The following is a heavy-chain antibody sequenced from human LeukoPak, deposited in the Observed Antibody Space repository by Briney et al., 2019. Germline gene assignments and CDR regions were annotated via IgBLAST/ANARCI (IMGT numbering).Heavy chain of an antibody. CDR3: ARTRTGTNYYYYYMDV. CDR2: IYHSGST. V-gene: IGHV4-38-2*02. D-gene: IGHD1-14*01. J-gene: IGHJ6*03. Sequence: SETLSLTCTVSGYSISSGYYWGWIRQPPGKGLEWIGSIYHSGSTYYNPSLKSRVTISVDTSKNQFSLKLSSVTAADTAVYYCARTRTGTNYYYYYMDVWGKGTTVTISS. CDR1: GYSISSGYY.